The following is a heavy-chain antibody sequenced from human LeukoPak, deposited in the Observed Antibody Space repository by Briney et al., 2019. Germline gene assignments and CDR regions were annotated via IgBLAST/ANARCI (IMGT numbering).Heavy chain of an antibody. D-gene: IGHD5-24*01. J-gene: IGHJ4*02. Sequence: GGSLRLSCAASGFTFSSYSMNWVRQAPGEGLGWVSSISSSSSYIYYADSVKGRFTISRDNAKNSLYLQMNSLRAEDTAVYYCARDEGGDGYNLVYWGQGTLVTVSS. V-gene: IGHV3-21*01. CDR1: GFTFSSYS. CDR3: ARDEGGDGYNLVY. CDR2: ISSSSSYI.